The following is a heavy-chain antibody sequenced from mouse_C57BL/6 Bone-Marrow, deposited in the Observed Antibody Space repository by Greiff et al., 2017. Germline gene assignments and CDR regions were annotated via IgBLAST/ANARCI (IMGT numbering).Heavy chain of an antibody. CDR2: IYPGSGST. D-gene: IGHD1-3*01. V-gene: IGHV1-55*01. Sequence: QVQLKEPGAELVKPGASVKMSCKASGYTFTSYWITWVKQRPGQGLEWIGDIYPGSGSTNYNEKFKSKATLTVDTSSSTAYMQLSSLTSEDSAVYYCGRYIGAYWGQGTLVTVSA. J-gene: IGHJ3*01. CDR3: GRYIGAY. CDR1: GYTFTSYW.